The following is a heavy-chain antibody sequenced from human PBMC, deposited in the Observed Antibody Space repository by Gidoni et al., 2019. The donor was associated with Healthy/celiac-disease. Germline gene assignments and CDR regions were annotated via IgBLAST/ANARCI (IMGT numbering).Heavy chain of an antibody. Sequence: EVQLVESGGGLVQPGGSLRLSCAASGFTFSRYEMNWVRQAPGKGLEWVSYISSSGSTIYYADSVKGRFTISRDNAKNSLYLQMNSLRAEDTAVYYCARIALLWFGESAPFDYWGQGTLVTVSS. CDR3: ARIALLWFGESAPFDY. V-gene: IGHV3-48*03. CDR1: GFTFSRYE. CDR2: ISSSGSTI. D-gene: IGHD3-10*01. J-gene: IGHJ4*02.